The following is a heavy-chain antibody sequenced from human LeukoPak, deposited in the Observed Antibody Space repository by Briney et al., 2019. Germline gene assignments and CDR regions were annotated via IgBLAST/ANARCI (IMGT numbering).Heavy chain of an antibody. Sequence: GGSLRLSCAASGFTFSSYGMHWVRQAPGKGLEWVAVLWYDGSNKYYADSVKGRFTISRDNSKITLYLQMNSLRAEDTAVYYCAKEEDYDILAYDAFDIWGQGTMVTVSS. J-gene: IGHJ3*02. CDR3: AKEEDYDILAYDAFDI. V-gene: IGHV3-33*06. CDR2: LWYDGSNK. CDR1: GFTFSSYG. D-gene: IGHD3-9*01.